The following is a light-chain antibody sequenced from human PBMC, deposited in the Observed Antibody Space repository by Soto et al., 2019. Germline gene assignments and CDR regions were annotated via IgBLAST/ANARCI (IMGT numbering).Light chain of an antibody. V-gene: IGKV1-5*03. Sequence: DIQMTQSPSPLSGSVGDRVTITCRASQTISSWLAWYQQKPGKAPKLLIYKASTLKSGVPSRFSGSGSGTEFTLTISSLQPDDFATYYCQHYKSYSWTFGQGTKVDIK. CDR2: KAS. J-gene: IGKJ1*01. CDR1: QTISSW. CDR3: QHYKSYSWT.